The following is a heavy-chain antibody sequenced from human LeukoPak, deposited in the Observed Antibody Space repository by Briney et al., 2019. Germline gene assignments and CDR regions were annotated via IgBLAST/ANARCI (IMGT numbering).Heavy chain of an antibody. V-gene: IGHV1-2*02. CDR3: ARDGVGYYDSSGYYYFQH. CDR1: GYTFTDYY. J-gene: IGHJ1*01. CDR2: INPKRGVT. D-gene: IGHD3-22*01. Sequence: ASVKVSCKTSGYTFTDYYIHWLRQAPGQGLEWMGWINPKRGVTTYSQKFQGRVTMTRDTSISTAYMELSRLRSDDTAVYYCARDGVGYYDSSGYYYFQHWGQGTLVTVSS.